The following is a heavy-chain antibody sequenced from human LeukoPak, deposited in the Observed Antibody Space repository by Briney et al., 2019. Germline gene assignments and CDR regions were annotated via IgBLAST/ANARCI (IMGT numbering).Heavy chain of an antibody. J-gene: IGHJ4*02. CDR3: AKVYFDSGLVDY. Sequence: GASLRLSCAASGFTFSSYAMSWVRQAPGKGLEWVSAISGSGGSTYYADSVKGRFTISRDNSKNTLYLQMNSLRAEDTAVYYCAKVYFDSGLVDYWGQGTLVTVSS. CDR2: ISGSGGST. V-gene: IGHV3-23*01. CDR1: GFTFSSYA. D-gene: IGHD3-9*01.